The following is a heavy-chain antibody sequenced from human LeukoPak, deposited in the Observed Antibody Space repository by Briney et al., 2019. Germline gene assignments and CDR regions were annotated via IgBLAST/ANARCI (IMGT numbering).Heavy chain of an antibody. CDR3: ARGRGGAKVVVAAAKSGWFDP. D-gene: IGHD2-2*01. Sequence: PSETLSLTCAVYGGSFSGYYWSWIRQPPGKGLEWIGEINHSGTTNYNPSLKSRVTISVDTSKNQFSLKLTSVTAADTAVYYCARGRGGAKVVVAAAKSGWFDPWGQGTLVTVSS. CDR2: INHSGTT. J-gene: IGHJ5*02. CDR1: GGSFSGYY. V-gene: IGHV4-34*01.